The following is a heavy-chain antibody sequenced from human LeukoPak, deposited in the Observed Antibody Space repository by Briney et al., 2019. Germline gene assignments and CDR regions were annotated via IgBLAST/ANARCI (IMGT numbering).Heavy chain of an antibody. V-gene: IGHV3-20*04. CDR3: ARRDYNGSGSPDF. CDR2: INWNGDRT. Sequence: GGSLRLSCAASGFTFHDYDMSWVRQSPGKGLEWVSGINWNGDRTGYADSVKGRFTISRDNAKKSLYLQMNSLRADDTALYYCARRDYNGSGSPDFWGQGTLVTVSS. CDR1: GFTFHDYD. J-gene: IGHJ4*02. D-gene: IGHD3-10*01.